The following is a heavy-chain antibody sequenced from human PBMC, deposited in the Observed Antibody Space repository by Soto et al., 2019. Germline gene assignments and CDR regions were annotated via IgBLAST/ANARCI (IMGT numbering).Heavy chain of an antibody. Sequence: GGSLRLSCAASGFTFSSYSMNWVRQAPGKGLEWVSYISSSSSTIYYADSVKGRFTISRDNAKNSLYLQMNSLRDEDTAVYYCARDKPQQLGYYYYGMDVWGQGTTVTVSS. D-gene: IGHD6-13*01. CDR1: GFTFSSYS. J-gene: IGHJ6*02. CDR2: ISSSSSTI. V-gene: IGHV3-48*02. CDR3: ARDKPQQLGYYYYGMDV.